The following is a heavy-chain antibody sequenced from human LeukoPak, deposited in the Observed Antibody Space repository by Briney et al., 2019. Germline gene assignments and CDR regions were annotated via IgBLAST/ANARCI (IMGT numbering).Heavy chain of an antibody. Sequence: GGSLRLSCAASGFTFSSYSMNWVRQAPGKGLEWFSYISSSSSTIYYADSVKGRFTISRDNAKNSLYLQMNSLRAEDTAVYYCARAQPGYCSSTSCYYYYYMDIWGKGTTVTVSS. CDR2: ISSSSSTI. D-gene: IGHD2-2*01. CDR1: GFTFSSYS. V-gene: IGHV3-48*04. J-gene: IGHJ6*03. CDR3: ARAQPGYCSSTSCYYYYYMDI.